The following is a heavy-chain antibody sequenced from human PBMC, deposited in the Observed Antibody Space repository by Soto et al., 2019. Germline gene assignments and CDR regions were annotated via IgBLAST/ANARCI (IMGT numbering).Heavy chain of an antibody. CDR1: GFMFTRFY. CDR3: ARERDLGELSYDL. CDR2: IKPEDGTT. V-gene: IGHV1-46*01. Sequence: QVQLVQSGAEVKKPGASVKISCEASGFMFTRFYMHWVRQAPGQGPVWMGIIKPEDGTTYYAQSFQGRLIITSDTSTRTAYMEMSGLTSEDTAVYYCARERDLGELSYDLWGQGTLVTVSS. J-gene: IGHJ5*02. D-gene: IGHD2-15*01.